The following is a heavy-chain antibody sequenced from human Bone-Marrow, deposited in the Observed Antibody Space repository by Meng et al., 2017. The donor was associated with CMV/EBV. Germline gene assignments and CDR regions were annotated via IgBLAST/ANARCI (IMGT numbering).Heavy chain of an antibody. CDR2: IYYSGST. CDR1: GGSISSSSYY. J-gene: IGHJ6*02. CDR3: ARESYDFWSGTPGVGDGMDV. Sequence: GSLRLSCTVSGGSISSSSYYWGWIRQPPGKGLEWIGSIYYSGSTYYNPSLKSRVTISVDTSKNQFSLKLSSVTAADTAVYYRARESYDFWSGTPGVGDGMDVWGQGTTVTVSS. V-gene: IGHV4-39*07. D-gene: IGHD3-3*01.